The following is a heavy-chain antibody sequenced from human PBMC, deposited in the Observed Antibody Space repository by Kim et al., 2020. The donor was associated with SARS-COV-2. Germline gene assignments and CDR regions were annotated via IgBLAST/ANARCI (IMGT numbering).Heavy chain of an antibody. CDR3: ARPIYGSGSRDAFDI. CDR2: IYPGDSDT. CDR1: GYSFTSYW. V-gene: IGHV5-51*01. J-gene: IGHJ3*02. Sequence: GESLKISCKGSGYSFTSYWIGWVRQMPGKGLEWMGIIYPGDSDTRYSPSFQGQVTISADKSISTAYLQWSSLKASDTAMYYCARPIYGSGSRDAFDIWGQGTMVTVSS. D-gene: IGHD3-10*01.